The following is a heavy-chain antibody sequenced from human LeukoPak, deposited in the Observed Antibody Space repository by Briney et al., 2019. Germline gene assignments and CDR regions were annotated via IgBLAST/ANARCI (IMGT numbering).Heavy chain of an antibody. J-gene: IGHJ4*02. CDR3: ARATYYYDSSGYWHFDY. D-gene: IGHD3-22*01. CDR1: GGTFSSYA. V-gene: IGHV1-69*13. CDR2: IIPIFGTA. Sequence: ASVKVSCKXSGGTFSSYAISWVRQAPGQGLEGMGGIIPIFGTANYSQKFQGRVTITADESTSTAYMELSSLRSEDTAVYYCARATYYYDSSGYWHFDYWGQGTLVTVSS.